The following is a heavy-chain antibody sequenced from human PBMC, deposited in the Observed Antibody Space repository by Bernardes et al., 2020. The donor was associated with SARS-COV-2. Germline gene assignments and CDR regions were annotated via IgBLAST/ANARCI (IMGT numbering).Heavy chain of an antibody. V-gene: IGHV3-48*01. J-gene: IGHJ5*02. CDR1: GFTFSAFS. CDR2: ISSSTTTR. Sequence: GGSLRLSCAASGFTFSAFSMHWVRQAPGRGLEWISYISSSTTTRYYADSVKGRFTISRDNDKSSLYLQLNSLRAEDMAVYYCARGGYNFDTRGPWGQGTLVTVSS. D-gene: IGHD1-20*01. CDR3: ARGGYNFDTRGP.